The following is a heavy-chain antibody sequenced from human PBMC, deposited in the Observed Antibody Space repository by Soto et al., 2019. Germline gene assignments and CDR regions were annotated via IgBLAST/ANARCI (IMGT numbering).Heavy chain of an antibody. CDR3: ARSGYFDY. CDR1: GFTFSTYS. CDR2: ISSTGNTI. V-gene: IGHV3-48*01. Sequence: EVQVVESGGGLVQPGGSLRLSCAASGFTFSTYSMNWVSYISSTGNTIYYPDSVKGRFTISRDTAKKSLYLQMNSLRAEDTAVYYCARSGYFDYWGQGTLFTVSS. D-gene: IGHD2-8*02. J-gene: IGHJ4*02.